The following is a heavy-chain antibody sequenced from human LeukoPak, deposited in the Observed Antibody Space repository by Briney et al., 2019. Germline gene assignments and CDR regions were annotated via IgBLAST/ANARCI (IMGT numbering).Heavy chain of an antibody. CDR2: IYSGGST. Sequence: GGSLRLSCAASGFTVSSNYMSWVRQAPGKGLEWVSVIYSGGSTYYADSVKGRFTISRHDSKNTLYLQMNSLRAEDTAVYYCARATHYYAGSGYYPYYFDSWGQGTLVTVSS. CDR1: GFTVSSNY. V-gene: IGHV3-53*04. CDR3: ARATHYYAGSGYYPYYFDS. J-gene: IGHJ4*02. D-gene: IGHD3-22*01.